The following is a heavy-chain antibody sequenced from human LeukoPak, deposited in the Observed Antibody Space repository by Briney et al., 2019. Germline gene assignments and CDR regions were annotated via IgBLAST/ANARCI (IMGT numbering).Heavy chain of an antibody. CDR2: ISSSKSYI. Sequence: GGSLRLSCAASGFTLSSYNLNWVRQAPGKGLEWVSSISSSKSYIFYADSVKGRFTISRDNAKNSLYLEMTSLRAEDTAVYYCASGSPAGDYWGQGTLVTVSS. D-gene: IGHD1-26*01. J-gene: IGHJ4*02. CDR1: GFTLSSYN. CDR3: ASGSPAGDY. V-gene: IGHV3-21*01.